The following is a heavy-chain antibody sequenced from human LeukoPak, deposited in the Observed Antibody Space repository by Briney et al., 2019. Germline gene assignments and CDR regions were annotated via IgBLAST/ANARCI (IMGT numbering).Heavy chain of an antibody. CDR3: ARDRRYCSSTSCLIFGVALGY. CDR1: GFTFSSYG. J-gene: IGHJ4*02. D-gene: IGHD2-2*01. V-gene: IGHV3-33*01. CDR2: IWYDGSNK. Sequence: GGSLRLSYAASGFTFSSYGMHWVRQAPGKGLEWVAVIWYDGSNKYYADSVKGRFTISRDNSKNTLYLQMNSLRAEDTAVYYRARDRRYCSSTSCLIFGVALGYWGQGTLVTVSS.